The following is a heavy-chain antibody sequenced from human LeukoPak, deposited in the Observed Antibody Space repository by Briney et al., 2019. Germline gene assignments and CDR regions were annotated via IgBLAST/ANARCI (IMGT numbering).Heavy chain of an antibody. J-gene: IGHJ6*03. CDR1: GFTFSSYE. CDR3: ARVPRSSGYIYYYYYYYMDV. Sequence: GGSLRLSCAASGFTFSSYEMNWVRQAPGKGLEWVSYISSSGSTIYYADSVKGRFTISRDNAKNSLYLQMNSLRAEDTAVYYCARVPRSSGYIYYYYYYYMDVWGKGTTVTVSS. D-gene: IGHD3-22*01. CDR2: ISSSGSTI. V-gene: IGHV3-48*03.